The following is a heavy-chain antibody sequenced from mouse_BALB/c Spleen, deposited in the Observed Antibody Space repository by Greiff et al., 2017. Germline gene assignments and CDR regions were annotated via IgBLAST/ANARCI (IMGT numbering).Heavy chain of an antibody. CDR1: GYSITSDYA. CDR3: ARLGYYGSSYPYAMDY. Sequence: EVQLVESGPGLVKPSQSLSLTCTVTGYSITSDYAWNWIRQFPGNTLEWMGYISYSGSTSYNPSLKSRISITRDTSKNQFFLQLNSVTTEDTATYYCARLGYYGSSYPYAMDYWGQGTSVTVSS. J-gene: IGHJ4*01. CDR2: ISYSGST. D-gene: IGHD1-1*01. V-gene: IGHV3-2*02.